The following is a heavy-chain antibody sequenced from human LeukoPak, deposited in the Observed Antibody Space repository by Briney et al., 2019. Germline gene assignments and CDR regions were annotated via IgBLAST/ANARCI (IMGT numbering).Heavy chain of an antibody. CDR2: ISGSGGST. CDR1: GFTFSSYA. D-gene: IGHD6-19*01. CDR3: AKRGSLSSGWYLDFDY. J-gene: IGHJ4*02. V-gene: IGHV3-23*01. Sequence: GGSLRLSCAASGFTFSSYAMRWVRQAPGKGLEWVSAISGSGGSTYYADSVKGRFTISRDNSKNTLYLQMNSLRAEDTAVYYCAKRGSLSSGWYLDFDYWGQGTLVTVSS.